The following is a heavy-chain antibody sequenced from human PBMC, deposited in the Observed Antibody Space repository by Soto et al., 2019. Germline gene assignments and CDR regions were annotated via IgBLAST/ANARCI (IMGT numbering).Heavy chain of an antibody. CDR3: ARVRGLYDFWCCYYAYYYYGMDV. V-gene: IGHV1-8*01. D-gene: IGHD3-3*01. J-gene: IGHJ6*02. CDR1: GYTFTSYD. CDR2: MNPNSGNT. Sequence: ASVKVSCKASGYTFTSYDINWVRQATGQGLEWMGWMNPNSGNTGYAQKFQGRVTMTSNTSISTAYMELSSLRSEDTAVYYCARVRGLYDFWCCYYAYYYYGMDVWGQGTTVTVSS.